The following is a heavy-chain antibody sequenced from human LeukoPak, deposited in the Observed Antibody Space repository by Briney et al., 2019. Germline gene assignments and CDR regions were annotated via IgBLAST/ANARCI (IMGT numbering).Heavy chain of an antibody. V-gene: IGHV3-21*01. Sequence: GGSLRLSCAASGFTFSSYSMNWVRQAPGKGLEWVSSISSSSSYIYYADSVKGRFTISRDNAKNSLYLQMNSLRAEDTAVYYCAREGRYCSSTSCYAGAFDIWGQGTMVTVSS. CDR2: ISSSSSYI. CDR3: AREGRYCSSTSCYAGAFDI. CDR1: GFTFSSYS. J-gene: IGHJ3*02. D-gene: IGHD2-2*01.